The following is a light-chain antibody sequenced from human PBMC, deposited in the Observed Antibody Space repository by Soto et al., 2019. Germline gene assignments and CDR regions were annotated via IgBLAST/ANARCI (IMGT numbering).Light chain of an antibody. CDR1: SSDVGGYDY. Sequence: QSALTQPASVSGSPGQSITISCTGTSSDVGGYDYVSWYQLHPGKAPKLMVYEVTNRPSGVSNRFSGSKSGNTASLTISGLQAEDEADYFCSSYSISTAYVFGNGKKVTVL. CDR3: SSYSISTAYV. CDR2: EVT. V-gene: IGLV2-14*01. J-gene: IGLJ1*01.